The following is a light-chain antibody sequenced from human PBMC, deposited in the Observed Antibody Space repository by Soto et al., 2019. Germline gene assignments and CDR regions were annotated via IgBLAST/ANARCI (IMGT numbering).Light chain of an antibody. CDR1: QSVSSSY. V-gene: IGKV3-20*01. Sequence: EIVLTQSPGTLSLSPGERATLSCRASQSVSSSYLAWYQQKPGQAPRLLIYGASSRATGIPDRFSGSGSGTDFTLTISRLETEDFAVYYCQQYGSAPSFSPGAKMDIK. CDR3: QQYGSAPS. J-gene: IGKJ3*01. CDR2: GAS.